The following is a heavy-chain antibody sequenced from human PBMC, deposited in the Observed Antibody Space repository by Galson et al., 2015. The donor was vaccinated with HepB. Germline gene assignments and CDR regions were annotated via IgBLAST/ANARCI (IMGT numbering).Heavy chain of an antibody. V-gene: IGHV3-30*02. CDR2: IRYDGSIK. J-gene: IGHJ4*02. Sequence: SLRLSCAASGFTLSNYGMHWVRQAPGKGLEWVAYIRYDGSIKYCADSVKGRLTISRDNSKNTLYLQMNSLRAEDTAVYYCARNTPSSGYHGLHYGGQGTLVTVSS. CDR3: ARNTPSSGYHGLHY. D-gene: IGHD5-12*01. CDR1: GFTLSNYG.